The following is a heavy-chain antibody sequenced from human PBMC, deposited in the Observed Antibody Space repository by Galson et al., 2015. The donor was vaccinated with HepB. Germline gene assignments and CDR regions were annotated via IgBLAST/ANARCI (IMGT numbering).Heavy chain of an antibody. CDR3: AKRDSMVRGASDAFDI. CDR1: GFTFSSYA. D-gene: IGHD3-10*01. J-gene: IGHJ3*02. CDR2: ISSSGGST. Sequence: SLRLSCAASGFTFSSYAMSWVRQAPGKGLEWVSAISSSGGSTYYADSVKGRFTISRDNSKNTLYLQMNSLRAEDTAVYYCAKRDSMVRGASDAFDIWGQGTMVTVSS. V-gene: IGHV3-23*01.